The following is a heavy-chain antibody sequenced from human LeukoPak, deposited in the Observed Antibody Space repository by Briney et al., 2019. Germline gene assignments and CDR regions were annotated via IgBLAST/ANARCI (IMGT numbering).Heavy chain of an antibody. V-gene: IGHV1-2*02. CDR3: ARGHLNYGDPVGYFDY. J-gene: IGHJ4*02. CDR2: IDPNSGGT. Sequence: GASVKVTCKASGYIFTGYYMHWVRQAPGQGLEWMGWIDPNSGGTNYAQKFQGRVTMTRDTSISTAYMELSRLRSDDTAVYYCARGHLNYGDPVGYFDYWGQGTLVTVSS. CDR1: GYIFTGYY. D-gene: IGHD4-17*01.